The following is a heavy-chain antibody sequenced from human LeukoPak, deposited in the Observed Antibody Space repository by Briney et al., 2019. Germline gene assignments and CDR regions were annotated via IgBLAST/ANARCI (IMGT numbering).Heavy chain of an antibody. Sequence: GGSLRLSCAASGFTFSSYAVTWVRQAPGAGLELVSSISGSGGSTYYADTVKGRFTISRDNSKNTLFLQLNSLRAEDTAVYYCAKGDCSSTSCSLGYWGQGTLVTVSS. CDR3: AKGDCSSTSCSLGY. CDR2: ISGSGGST. D-gene: IGHD2-2*01. J-gene: IGHJ4*02. V-gene: IGHV3-23*01. CDR1: GFTFSSYA.